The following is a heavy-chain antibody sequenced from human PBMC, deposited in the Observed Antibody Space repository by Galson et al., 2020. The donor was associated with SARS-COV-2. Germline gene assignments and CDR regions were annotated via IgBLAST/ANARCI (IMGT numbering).Heavy chain of an antibody. D-gene: IGHD1-20*01. J-gene: IGHJ5*02. CDR2: IYYSGST. V-gene: IGHV4-31*03. Sequence: SETLSLTCTVSGGSISSGGYYWSWIRQHPGKGLEWIGYIYYSGSTYYNPSLKSRVTISVDTSKNQFSLKLSSVTAADTAVYYCARVGYNWKGVGWNWFDPWGQGTLVTVSS. CDR1: GGSISSGGYY. CDR3: ARVGYNWKGVGWNWFDP.